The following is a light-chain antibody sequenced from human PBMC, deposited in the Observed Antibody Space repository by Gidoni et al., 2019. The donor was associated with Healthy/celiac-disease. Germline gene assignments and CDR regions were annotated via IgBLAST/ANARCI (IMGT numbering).Light chain of an antibody. CDR2: LGS. Sequence: DIVMTQSPLSLPVTPGEPASISCRSSQSLLHSNGYNYLDWYLQKPGQSPQLLIYLGSNRASGVPERFSGSGSGTDFTLKISRVEAEDVGVYYSMQALQTPWTFGQGTKVEIK. J-gene: IGKJ1*01. V-gene: IGKV2-28*01. CDR3: MQALQTPWT. CDR1: QSLLHSNGYNY.